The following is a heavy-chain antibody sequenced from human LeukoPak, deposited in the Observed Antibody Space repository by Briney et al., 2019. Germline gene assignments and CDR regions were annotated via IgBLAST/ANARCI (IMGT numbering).Heavy chain of an antibody. D-gene: IGHD1-26*01. CDR2: IYYSGST. V-gene: IGHV4-39*01. CDR3: ARHLGATSRPYYFDY. CDR1: GGSISSITSF. J-gene: IGHJ4*02. Sequence: SETLSLTCTVSGGSISSITSFWGWIRQPPGKGLEWIGSIYYSGSTYYNPSLESRVAISVDTSRNQFSLRLGPVTAADTAIYYCARHLGATSRPYYFDYWGQGTLVTVSS.